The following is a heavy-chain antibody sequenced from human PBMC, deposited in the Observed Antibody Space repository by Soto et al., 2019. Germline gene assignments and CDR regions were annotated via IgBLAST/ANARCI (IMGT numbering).Heavy chain of an antibody. CDR1: GGSISSSSYY. Sequence: SETLSLTCTVSGGSISSSSYYWGWIRQPPGKGLEWIGSIYYSGSTYYNPSLKSRVTISVDTSKNQFSLKLSSVTAADTAVYYCARPLGYCTNGVCYVSSGWYGDAFDIWGQGTMVTVSS. CDR2: IYYSGST. V-gene: IGHV4-39*01. CDR3: ARPLGYCTNGVCYVSSGWYGDAFDI. D-gene: IGHD2-8*01. J-gene: IGHJ3*02.